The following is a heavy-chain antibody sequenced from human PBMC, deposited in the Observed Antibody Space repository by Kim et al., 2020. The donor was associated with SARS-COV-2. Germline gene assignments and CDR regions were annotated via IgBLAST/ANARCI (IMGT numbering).Heavy chain of an antibody. CDR3: ARGGSYGDDTPFDG. CDR2: IYYSGNT. V-gene: IGHV4-30-4*01. CDR1: GGSITSGDFY. J-gene: IGHJ4*02. D-gene: IGHD4-17*01. Sequence: TLSLTCTVSGGSITSGDFYWNWVRQPPGKGPEWIGYIYYSGNTYYNPSFKSRVAISIDTSKNQFSLKLTSVPAADTAGYYCARGGSYGDDTPFDGWGQGTLVTVSS.